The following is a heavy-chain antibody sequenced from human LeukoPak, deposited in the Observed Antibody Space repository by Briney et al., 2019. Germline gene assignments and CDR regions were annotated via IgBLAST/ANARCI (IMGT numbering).Heavy chain of an antibody. CDR2: INPNSGGT. Sequence: ASVKVSCKASGYTFTGYYMHWVRQAPGQGLEWMGWINPNSGGTNYAQKLQGRVTMTTDTSTSTAYMELRSLRSDDTAVYYCARGRPKRYGSGSYSDYWGQGTLVTVSS. V-gene: IGHV1-2*02. CDR3: ARGRPKRYGSGSYSDY. CDR1: GYTFTGYY. D-gene: IGHD3-10*01. J-gene: IGHJ4*02.